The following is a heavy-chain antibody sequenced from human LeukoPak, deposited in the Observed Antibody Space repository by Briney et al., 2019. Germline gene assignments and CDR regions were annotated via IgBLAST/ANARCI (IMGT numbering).Heavy chain of an antibody. CDR3: AKDPISWDARRYFDY. CDR1: GFTFSSYA. D-gene: IGHD2-15*01. Sequence: SGGTLRLSCAASGFTFSSYAMSWVRQAPGKGLEWVSAISGSGSSTYYADSVKGRFTISRDNSRNTLYLQTNSLRAEDTAVYYCAKDPISWDARRYFDYWGQGTLVTVSS. V-gene: IGHV3-23*01. J-gene: IGHJ4*02. CDR2: ISGSGSST.